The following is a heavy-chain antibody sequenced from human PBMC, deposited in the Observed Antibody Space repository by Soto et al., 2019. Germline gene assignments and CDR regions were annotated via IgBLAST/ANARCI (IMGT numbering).Heavy chain of an antibody. V-gene: IGHV1-18*01. J-gene: IGHJ4*02. D-gene: IGHD6-13*01. CDR2: ISAYNGNT. CDR1: GYNFIAYA. CDR3: AQSSGYSSITPMAY. Sequence: ASVKVSCKASGYNFIAYAIHWVRQAPGQRLEWMGWISAYNGNTNYAQKLQGRVTMTTDTSTSTAYMELRSLRSDDTAVYYCAQSSGYSSITPMAYWGQGTLVTVSS.